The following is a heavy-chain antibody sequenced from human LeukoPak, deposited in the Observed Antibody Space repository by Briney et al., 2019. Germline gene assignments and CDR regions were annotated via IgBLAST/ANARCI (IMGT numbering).Heavy chain of an antibody. J-gene: IGHJ4*02. CDR3: ASYRPGYSSGWYVVH. CDR2: ISSSSSYI. D-gene: IGHD6-19*01. V-gene: IGHV3-21*01. CDR1: GFTFSSYS. Sequence: SGGSLRLSCAASGFTFSSYSMNWVRQAPGKGLEWVSSISSSSSYIYYADSVKGRFTISRDNAKNSLYLQMNSLRAEDTAVYYCASYRPGYSSGWYVVHWGQGTLVTVSS.